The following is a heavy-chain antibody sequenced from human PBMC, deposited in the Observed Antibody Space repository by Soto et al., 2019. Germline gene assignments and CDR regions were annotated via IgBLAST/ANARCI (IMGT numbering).Heavy chain of an antibody. Sequence: QVQLVQSVPEVKKPGASVRVSCKASGYTFTNFDINWVRQAAGPGLEWMGWMNPTSGDTVLAQKFEGRVTMTKKTSINTAYMDLTSLRAEDTAIYYCARGAHLDSSNWFIDFWGHGTLVTVSS. CDR1: GYTFTNFD. J-gene: IGHJ5*01. D-gene: IGHD6-13*01. V-gene: IGHV1-8*01. CDR2: MNPTSGDT. CDR3: ARGAHLDSSNWFIDF.